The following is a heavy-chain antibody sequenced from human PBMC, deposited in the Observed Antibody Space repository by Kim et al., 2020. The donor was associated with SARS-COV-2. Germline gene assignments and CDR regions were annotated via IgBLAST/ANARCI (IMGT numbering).Heavy chain of an antibody. Sequence: SVKVSCKASGGTFSSYAISWVRQAPGQGLEWMGGIIPIFGTANYAQKFQGRVTITADESTSTAYMELSSLRSEDTAVYYCARYSIGYCSGGSCYSFTHSTYYFDYWGQGTLVTVSS. J-gene: IGHJ4*02. CDR3: ARYSIGYCSGGSCYSFTHSTYYFDY. V-gene: IGHV1-69*13. CDR1: GGTFSSYA. D-gene: IGHD2-15*01. CDR2: IIPIFGTA.